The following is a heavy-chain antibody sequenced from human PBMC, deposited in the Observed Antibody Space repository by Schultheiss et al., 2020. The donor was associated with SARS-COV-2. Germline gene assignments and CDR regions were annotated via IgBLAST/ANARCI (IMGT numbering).Heavy chain of an antibody. J-gene: IGHJ4*02. D-gene: IGHD3-22*01. CDR1: GGTFSSYA. V-gene: IGHV1-46*01. CDR3: ARATYYYDSSGYYYDY. Sequence: ASVKVSCKASGGTFSSYAISWVRQAPGQGLEWMGIINPSGGSTSYAQKFQGRVTMTRDTSTSTVYMELSSLRSEDTAVYYCARATYYYDSSGYYYDYWGQGTLVTVSS. CDR2: INPSGGST.